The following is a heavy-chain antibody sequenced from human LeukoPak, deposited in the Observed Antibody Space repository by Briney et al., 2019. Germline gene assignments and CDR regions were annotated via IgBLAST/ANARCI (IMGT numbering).Heavy chain of an antibody. Sequence: GGSLRLSCAASGFTFSSYALSWVRQAPGKGLEWVSAISGSGGSTYYADSVKGRFTISRVNSKNTLYLQMNSLRAEDTAVYYCANPLWQQPEHNWFDPWGQGTLVTVSS. CDR1: GFTFSSYA. J-gene: IGHJ5*02. V-gene: IGHV3-23*01. D-gene: IGHD6-13*01. CDR2: ISGSGGST. CDR3: ANPLWQQPEHNWFDP.